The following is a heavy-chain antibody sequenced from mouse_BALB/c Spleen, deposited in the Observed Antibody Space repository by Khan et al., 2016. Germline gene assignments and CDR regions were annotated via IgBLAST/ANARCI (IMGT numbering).Heavy chain of an antibody. V-gene: IGHV3-2*02. J-gene: IGHJ2*03. CDR3: ARGYYYGKGYFDY. D-gene: IGHD1-1*01. Sequence: EVQLQESGPGLVKPSQSLSLTCTVTGYSITSDYAWNWIRQFPGNKLEWMGYISYSGSTSYNPSLKSRISITRDTSKNQFFLQLNSVTTEDTATYYCARGYYYGKGYFDYWGRGTSLTVSS. CDR1: GYSITSDYA. CDR2: ISYSGST.